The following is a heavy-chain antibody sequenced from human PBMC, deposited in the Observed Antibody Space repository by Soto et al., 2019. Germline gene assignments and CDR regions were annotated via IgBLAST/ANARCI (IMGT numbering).Heavy chain of an antibody. CDR1: GFTFSNAW. Sequence: LRLSCAASGFTFSNAWMSWVRQAPGKGLEWVGRIKSKTDGGTTDYAAPVKGRFTISRDDSKNTLYLQMNSLKTEDTAVYYCTXXXXXXXXXXKXTXXXXXXXXXXXXXXXXXTXGLCDRRGQRFFLLLPRSPRCCPFLW. J-gene: IGHJ2*01. V-gene: IGHV3-15*01. CDR3: TXXXXXXXXXXKXTXXXXXXXXXXXXXXXXXTXGLCDRRGQRFFLLLPRSPRCCPFL. D-gene: IGHD3-3*01. CDR2: IKSKTDGGTT.